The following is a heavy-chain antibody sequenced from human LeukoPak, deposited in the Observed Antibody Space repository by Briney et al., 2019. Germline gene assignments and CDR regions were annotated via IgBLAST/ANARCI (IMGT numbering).Heavy chain of an antibody. CDR1: GFTVSSYY. CDR3: ARSYSNHLFGMDV. J-gene: IGHJ6*02. D-gene: IGHD4-11*01. Sequence: QTGGSLRLSCAASGFTVSSYYMTWVRQAPGKGLEWVSVMYSGGSTYYADSVKGRVAISRDNSQNTVFLQMNSVRVEDTAVYYCARSYSNHLFGMDVWGQGTAVTASS. V-gene: IGHV3-66*01. CDR2: MYSGGST.